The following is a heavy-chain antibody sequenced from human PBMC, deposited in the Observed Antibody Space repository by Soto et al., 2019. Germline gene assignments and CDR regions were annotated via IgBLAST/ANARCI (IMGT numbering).Heavy chain of an antibody. Sequence: QVQLVQSGAEVKKPGASVKVSCKASGYTFTSYDINWVRQATGQGLEWMGWMNPNSGNTGYAQKFQGRVTMTRNTSISTAYMELSSLRSEDTPVYYCARSRFLCSGGIGCSEDWFDPWGQRTMVTVSS. CDR2: MNPNSGNT. D-gene: IGHD2-15*01. V-gene: IGHV1-8*01. CDR1: GYTFTSYD. J-gene: IGHJ5*02. CDR3: ARSRFLCSGGIGCSEDWFDP.